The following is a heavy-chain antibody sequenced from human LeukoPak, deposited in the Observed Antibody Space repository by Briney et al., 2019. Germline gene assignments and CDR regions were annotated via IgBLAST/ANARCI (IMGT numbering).Heavy chain of an antibody. CDR1: GFTFSSYA. D-gene: IGHD1-26*01. CDR2: IKQDGSEK. J-gene: IGHJ5*02. V-gene: IGHV3-7*01. Sequence: GGSLRLSCAASGFTFSSYAMNWVRQAPGKGLEWVADIKQDGSEKYYVDSVKGRFTISRDNAKISLYLQMNSLRAEDTAVYYCVYGGSYYVAWGQGTLVTVSS. CDR3: VYGGSYYVA.